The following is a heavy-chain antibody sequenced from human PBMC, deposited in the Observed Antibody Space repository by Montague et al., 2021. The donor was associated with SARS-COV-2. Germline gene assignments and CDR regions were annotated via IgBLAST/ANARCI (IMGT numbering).Heavy chain of an antibody. CDR3: ARMSAGATIAFDS. Sequence: PALVKPTQTLTLTCTFSGSSLSTSGLCVSWIRQPPGKALEWLARIDWDDDKYYSTSLKTRLTISKDTSKNQVVLTMTNMDPVDTATYYCARMSAGATIAFDSWGQGTLVTVSS. D-gene: IGHD1-26*01. J-gene: IGHJ4*02. CDR1: GSSLSTSGLC. V-gene: IGHV2-70*11. CDR2: IDWDDDK.